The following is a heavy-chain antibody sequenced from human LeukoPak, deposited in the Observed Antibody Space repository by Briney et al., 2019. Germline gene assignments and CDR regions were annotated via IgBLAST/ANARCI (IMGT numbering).Heavy chain of an antibody. Sequence: GESLKISCKGSGYSFTSYWIGWVRQMPGKGLEWMGIIYPGDSDTRYSPSFQGQVTISADKSISTAYLQWSSLKASDTAMYYCARLRESDIRSPLDAFDIWGQGTMVTVSS. CDR1: GYSFTSYW. D-gene: IGHD3-10*01. J-gene: IGHJ3*02. CDR2: IYPGDSDT. CDR3: ARLRESDIRSPLDAFDI. V-gene: IGHV5-51*01.